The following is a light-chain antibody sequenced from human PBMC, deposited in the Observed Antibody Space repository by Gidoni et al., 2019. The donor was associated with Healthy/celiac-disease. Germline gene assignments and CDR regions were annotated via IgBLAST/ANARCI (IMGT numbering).Light chain of an antibody. CDR1: KSVSSY. Sequence: IVLTQSPATLSLSPGDRATLSCSASKSVSSYLAWYQQKPGQAPRLLIYDASNRATGIPARFSGSGSGTVFTLTISSLEPEDFAVYYCQQRSNWPLTFGGGTKVEIK. CDR3: QQRSNWPLT. V-gene: IGKV3-11*01. J-gene: IGKJ4*01. CDR2: DAS.